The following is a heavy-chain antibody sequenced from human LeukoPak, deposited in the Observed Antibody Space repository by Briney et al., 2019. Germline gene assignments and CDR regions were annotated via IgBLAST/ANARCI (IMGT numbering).Heavy chain of an antibody. D-gene: IGHD6-13*01. Sequence: GGSLRLSCAASGFTFSSYWMSWVRQAPGKGLEWVANIKQDGSEKYYVDSVKGRFTIPRDNAKNSLYLQMNSLRAEDTAVYYCARDRKYSSSWYPEYYYYGMDVWGLGTTVTASS. CDR3: ARDRKYSSSWYPEYYYYGMDV. V-gene: IGHV3-7*01. CDR1: GFTFSSYW. J-gene: IGHJ6*02. CDR2: IKQDGSEK.